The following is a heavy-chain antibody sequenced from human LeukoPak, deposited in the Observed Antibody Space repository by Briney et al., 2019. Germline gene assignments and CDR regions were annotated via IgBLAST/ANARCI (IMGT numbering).Heavy chain of an antibody. Sequence: GGSLRLSCAASGFTFDDYAMHWVRQAPGKGLEWVSGISWNSGSIGYADSVKGRFTISRDNAKNSLYLQMNSLRAEDTALYYCAKHIAGIAANLFDYWGQGTLVTVSS. V-gene: IGHV3-9*01. CDR1: GFTFDDYA. J-gene: IGHJ4*02. CDR2: ISWNSGSI. CDR3: AKHIAGIAANLFDY. D-gene: IGHD6-6*01.